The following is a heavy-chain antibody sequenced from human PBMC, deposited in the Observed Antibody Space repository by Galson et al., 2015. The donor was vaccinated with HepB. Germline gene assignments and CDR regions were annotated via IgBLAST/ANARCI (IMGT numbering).Heavy chain of an antibody. D-gene: IGHD3-16*01. CDR1: GFIFSGSA. J-gene: IGHJ4*02. Sequence: SLRLSCAASGFIFSGSAMHWVRQASGKGLEWVGRIRSKANSYATAYAASVKGRFTISRDDSKNTTYLQMNSLKTEDTAVYYCSAEVVGDSRQDHWGQGTLVTVSS. V-gene: IGHV3-73*01. CDR2: IRSKANSYAT. CDR3: SAEVVGDSRQDH.